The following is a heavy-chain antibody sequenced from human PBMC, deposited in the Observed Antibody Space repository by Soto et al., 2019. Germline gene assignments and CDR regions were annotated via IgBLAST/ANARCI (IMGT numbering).Heavy chain of an antibody. CDR1: GYTFTSYG. V-gene: IGHV3-21*01. CDR3: ARAESYYDFWSGSIPPNWFDP. Sequence: SCKASGYTFTSYGISWVRQAPGKGLEWVSSISSSSSYIYYADSVKGRFTISRDNAKNSLYLQMNSLRAEDTAVYYCARAESYYDFWSGSIPPNWFDPWGQGTLVTVSS. CDR2: ISSSSSYI. J-gene: IGHJ5*02. D-gene: IGHD3-3*01.